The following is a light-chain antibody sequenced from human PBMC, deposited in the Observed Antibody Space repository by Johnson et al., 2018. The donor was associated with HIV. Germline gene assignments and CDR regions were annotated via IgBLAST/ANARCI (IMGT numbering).Light chain of an antibody. CDR1: SSNIGNNY. J-gene: IGLJ1*01. CDR2: DNN. V-gene: IGLV1-51*01. CDR3: GTWDSSLSAEV. Sequence: QSVLTQPPSVSAAPGQKVTISCSGSSSNIGNNYVSWYQQLPGTAPKLLIYDNNKRPSGIPDRFSGSKSGKSATLGITGLQTGAEADYYCGTWDSSLSAEVFGTGTKVTVL.